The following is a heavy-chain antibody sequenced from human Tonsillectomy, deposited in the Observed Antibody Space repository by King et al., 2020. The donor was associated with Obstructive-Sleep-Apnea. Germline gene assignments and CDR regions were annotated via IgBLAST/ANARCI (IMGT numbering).Heavy chain of an antibody. CDR1: GGSFSGYH. Sequence: VQLQQWGAGLLKTSETLSLTCAVYGGSFSGYHWSWIRQPPGKGLEWIGEINHTGSTNYNPSLKSRVTISLDTSKNQFSLQLSSVTAADTAVYYCAREAPYSYGSGSSMYYFDYWGQGTLVTVSS. J-gene: IGHJ4*02. V-gene: IGHV4-34*01. CDR3: AREAPYSYGSGSSMYYFDY. CDR2: INHTGST. D-gene: IGHD3-10*01.